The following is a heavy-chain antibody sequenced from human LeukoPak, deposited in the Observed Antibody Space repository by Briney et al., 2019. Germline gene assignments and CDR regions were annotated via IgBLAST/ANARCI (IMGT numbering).Heavy chain of an antibody. CDR1: GGSFSGYY. CDR3: ARDNGMVRGSFDY. J-gene: IGHJ4*02. D-gene: IGHD3-10*01. CDR2: INHSGTT. V-gene: IGHV4-34*01. Sequence: SETLSLTCAVYGGSFSGYYWSWIRQPPGKGLEWIGEINHSGTTNYNPSLKSRVTMSVDMSKNQFSLKLTSVTAADTAVYYCARDNGMVRGSFDYWGQGTLVTVSS.